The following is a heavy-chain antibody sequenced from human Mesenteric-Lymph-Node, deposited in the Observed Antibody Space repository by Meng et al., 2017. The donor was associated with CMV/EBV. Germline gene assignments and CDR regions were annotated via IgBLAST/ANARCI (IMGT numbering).Heavy chain of an antibody. CDR2: VYHSGST. J-gene: IGHJ4*02. CDR3: ARAPHYYGSGND. D-gene: IGHD3-10*01. V-gene: IGHV4-38-2*02. CDR1: GSSISSGYY. Sequence: SETLSLTCTVSGSSISSGYYWGWIRQPPGKGLEWIGSVYHSGSTYYNPSLKSRVTISVDTSRNQFSLKLGSVTAADTAVYYCARAPHYYGSGNDWGQGTLVTVSS.